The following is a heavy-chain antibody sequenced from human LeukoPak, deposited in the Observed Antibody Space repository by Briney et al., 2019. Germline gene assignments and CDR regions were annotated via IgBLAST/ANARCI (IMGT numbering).Heavy chain of an antibody. D-gene: IGHD3-10*01. CDR2: INHSGST. V-gene: IGHV4-39*07. Sequence: PSETLSLTCTVSGGSVSSSSYYWGWIRQPPGKGLEWIGEINHSGSTNYNPSLKSRVTISVDTSKNQFSLKLSSVTAADTAVYYCARDLSGRYAFDIWGQGTMVTVSS. CDR1: GGSVSSSSYY. J-gene: IGHJ3*02. CDR3: ARDLSGRYAFDI.